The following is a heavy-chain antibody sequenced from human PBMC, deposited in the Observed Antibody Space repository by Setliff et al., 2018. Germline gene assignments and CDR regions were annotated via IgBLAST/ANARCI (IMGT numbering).Heavy chain of an antibody. D-gene: IGHD3-22*01. V-gene: IGHV1-69*05. J-gene: IGHJ6*03. CDR2: TIPMFGTT. Sequence: SVKVSCKASGATFSSYGISWVRQAPGQGLEWMGGTIPMFGTTEYAQKFQGRLTIITDESTNAAFMQLSSLRSDDTAVYYCVREGVDSRSSTDYRYYMDVWGKGTTVTV. CDR1: GATFSSYG. CDR3: VREGVDSRSSTDYRYYMDV.